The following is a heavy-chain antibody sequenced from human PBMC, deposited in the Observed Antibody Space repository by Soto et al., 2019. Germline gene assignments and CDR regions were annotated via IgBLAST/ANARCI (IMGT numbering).Heavy chain of an antibody. Sequence: GFRWVLQAPGQGLEWMGWISVYSGNTNYAQNVQGRVTMTTDTSTSTAYMELRSLRSDDTAVYYCARDRSPYYYDSSGYPHYWGQGTLVTVSS. V-gene: IGHV1-18*01. CDR2: ISVYSGNT. CDR3: ARDRSPYYYDSSGYPHY. J-gene: IGHJ4*02. CDR1: G. D-gene: IGHD3-22*01.